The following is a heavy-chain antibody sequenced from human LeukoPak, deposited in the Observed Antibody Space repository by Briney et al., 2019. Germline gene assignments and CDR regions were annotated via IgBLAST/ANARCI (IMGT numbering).Heavy chain of an antibody. CDR1: GYSFTSYW. V-gene: IGHV5-51*01. D-gene: IGHD2-2*01. J-gene: IGHJ2*01. CDR2: IYPVDSDT. CDR3: ARPSNYCSSTSCRPWYFDL. Sequence: GESLKISCKGSGYSFTSYWIGWVRQMPGKGLEWMGIIYPVDSDTRYSPSFQGQFTISADKSLSTAYLQWSSLKASDTAMYYCARPSNYCSSTSCRPWYFDLWGRGTLVTVSS.